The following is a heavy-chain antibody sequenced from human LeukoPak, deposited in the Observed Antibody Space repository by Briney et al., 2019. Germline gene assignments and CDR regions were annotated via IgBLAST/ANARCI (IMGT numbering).Heavy chain of an antibody. J-gene: IGHJ6*03. CDR3: ARGITMVRGLFFYYYMDV. Sequence: GASVKVSCKASGYTFTSYDINWVRQATGQGLEWMGWMNPNSGNTGYAQKFQGRVTITRNTSMSTAYMELSSLRSEDTAVYYCARGITMVRGLFFYYYMDVWGKGTTVTISS. CDR2: MNPNSGNT. D-gene: IGHD3-10*01. CDR1: GYTFTSYD. V-gene: IGHV1-8*03.